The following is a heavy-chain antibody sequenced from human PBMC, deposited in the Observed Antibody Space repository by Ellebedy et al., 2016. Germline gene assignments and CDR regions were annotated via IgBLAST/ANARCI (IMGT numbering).Heavy chain of an antibody. J-gene: IGHJ4*02. D-gene: IGHD2-8*02. CDR1: GGSISSGGYY. Sequence: SETLSLTCTVSGGSISSGGYYWSWIRQHPGQGLEWIGYIYYSGSTYYNPSLKSRVTMSVDTSKNQFSLRLSSVTAADTAVYYCARARDSGLVRYYFDSWGQGTLVTVSS. CDR2: IYYSGST. V-gene: IGHV4-31*03. CDR3: ARARDSGLVRYYFDS.